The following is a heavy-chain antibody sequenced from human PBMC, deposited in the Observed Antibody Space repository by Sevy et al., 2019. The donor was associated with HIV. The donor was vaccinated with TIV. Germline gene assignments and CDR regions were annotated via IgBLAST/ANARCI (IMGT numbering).Heavy chain of an antibody. CDR3: AKDFTGYNGMDV. CDR1: GFTFGTFG. V-gene: IGHV3-30*18. D-gene: IGHD3-9*01. CDR2: ISYDGSSK. Sequence: GGSLRLSCAASGFTFGTFGMHWVRQAPGKGLEGVAVISYDGSSKYYGDSVKGRFIISRDNSKNTLYLQMSSLRPEDTAMYYCAKDFTGYNGMDVWGQGTTVTVSS. J-gene: IGHJ6*02.